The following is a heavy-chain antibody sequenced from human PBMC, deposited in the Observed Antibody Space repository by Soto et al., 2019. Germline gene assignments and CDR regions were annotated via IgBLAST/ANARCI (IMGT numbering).Heavy chain of an antibody. V-gene: IGHV3-23*01. CDR2: ISGSGGST. D-gene: IGHD4-17*01. Sequence: GSLRLSCAASGFTFSSYAMSWVRQAPGKGLEWVSAISGSGGSTYYADSVKGRFTISRDNSKNTLYLQMNSLRAEDTAVYYCANDIIDYGDYPRYWGQGTLVTVSS. CDR3: ANDIIDYGDYPRY. J-gene: IGHJ4*02. CDR1: GFTFSSYA.